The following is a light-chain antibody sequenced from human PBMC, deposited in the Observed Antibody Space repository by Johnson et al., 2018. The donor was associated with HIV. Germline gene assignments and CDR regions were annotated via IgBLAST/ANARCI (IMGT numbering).Light chain of an antibody. J-gene: IGLJ1*01. Sequence: QPVLTQPPSVSAAPGQKVTISCSGSSSNIGNNYVSWYQQVPGTAPKLLIYDNNRRPSGIPDRFSGSKSGTSATLGITGLQTGDEADYYCGTWDSSLRNAFLGTGTKVTVL. CDR3: GTWDSSLRNAF. CDR1: SSNIGNNY. CDR2: DNN. V-gene: IGLV1-51*01.